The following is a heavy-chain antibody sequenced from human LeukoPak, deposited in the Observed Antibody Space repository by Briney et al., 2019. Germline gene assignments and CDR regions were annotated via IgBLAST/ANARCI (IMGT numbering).Heavy chain of an antibody. D-gene: IGHD3-22*01. CDR1: GGSISSYY. CDR2: IYTSGST. J-gene: IGHJ3*02. CDR3: ARGGPMIVVVIGAFDAFDI. V-gene: IGHV4-4*07. Sequence: PSETLSLTCTVSGGSISSYYWSWIRQPAGKGLEWIGRIYTSGSTNYNPSLKSQVTMSVDTSKNQFSLKLSSVTAADTAVYYCARGGPMIVVVIGAFDAFDIWGQGTMVTVSS.